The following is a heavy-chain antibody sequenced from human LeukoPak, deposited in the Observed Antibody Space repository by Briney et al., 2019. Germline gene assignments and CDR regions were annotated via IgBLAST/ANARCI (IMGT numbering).Heavy chain of an antibody. CDR3: ARDLSTRSLLWFGESPTDY. V-gene: IGHV3-7*01. CDR1: GFTFSSYW. D-gene: IGHD3-10*01. J-gene: IGHJ4*02. Sequence: GGSLRLSCAASGFTFSSYWMSWVRQAPGKGLEWVANIKQDGSEKYYVDSVKGRFTISRDNAKNSLYLQMNSLRAEDTAVYYCARDLSTRSLLWFGESPTDYWGQGTLVTVSS. CDR2: IKQDGSEK.